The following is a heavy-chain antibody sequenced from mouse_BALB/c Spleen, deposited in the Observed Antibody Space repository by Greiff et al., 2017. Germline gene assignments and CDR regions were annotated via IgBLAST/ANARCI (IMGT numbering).Heavy chain of an antibody. Sequence: VQLQHSGAELVKPGASVKLSCTASGFNIKDTYMHWVKQRPEQGLEWIGRIDPANGNTKYDPKFQGKATITADTSSNTAYLQLSSLTSEDTAVYYCAPLPWFAYWGQGTLVTVSA. CDR2: IDPANGNT. CDR3: APLPWFAY. D-gene: IGHD6-1*01. V-gene: IGHV14-3*02. CDR1: GFNIKDTY. J-gene: IGHJ3*01.